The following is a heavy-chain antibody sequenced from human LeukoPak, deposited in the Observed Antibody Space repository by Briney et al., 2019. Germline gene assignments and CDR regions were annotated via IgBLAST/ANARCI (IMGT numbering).Heavy chain of an antibody. CDR2: IYYSGGT. CDR1: GGSISSSSYY. Sequence: SETLSLTCTVSGGSISSSSYYWSWIRQPPGKGLEWIGYIYYSGGTNYSPSLKSRVTISVDTSKNQFSLKLSSVTAADTAVYYCARSVEGYCSGGSCYCYYYYMDVWGKGTTVTVSS. V-gene: IGHV4-61*01. D-gene: IGHD2-15*01. CDR3: ARSVEGYCSGGSCYCYYYYMDV. J-gene: IGHJ6*03.